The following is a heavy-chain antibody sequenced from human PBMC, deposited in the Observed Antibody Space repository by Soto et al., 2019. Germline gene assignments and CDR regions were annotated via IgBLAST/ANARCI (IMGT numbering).Heavy chain of an antibody. CDR3: ARDFYRYCSGGSCSTYFDY. D-gene: IGHD2-15*01. V-gene: IGHV3-23*01. CDR2: ISGSGGST. CDR1: GFTFSSYA. Sequence: GGSLRLSCAASGFTFSSYAMSWVRQAPGKGLEWVSAISGSGGSTYYADSVKGRFTISRDNSKNTLYLQMNSLRAEDTAVYYCARDFYRYCSGGSCSTYFDYWGQGTLVTVS. J-gene: IGHJ4*02.